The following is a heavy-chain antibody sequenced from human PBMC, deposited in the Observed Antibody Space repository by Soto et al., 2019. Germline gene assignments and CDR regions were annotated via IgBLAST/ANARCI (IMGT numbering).Heavy chain of an antibody. CDR2: IKQDGSQK. CDR3: ARGDYHDTGRPFSDAIEF. D-gene: IGHD3-22*01. V-gene: IGHV3-7*04. CDR1: GFTFSSYW. Sequence: GGSLRLCCAASGFTFSSYWMSWVRQAPGTGLEWVANIKQDGSQKWYVDSVKGRFTISRDNARNSLYLQMSSLRVEDTAVYYCARGDYHDTGRPFSDAIEFWGQGAMVT. J-gene: IGHJ3*01.